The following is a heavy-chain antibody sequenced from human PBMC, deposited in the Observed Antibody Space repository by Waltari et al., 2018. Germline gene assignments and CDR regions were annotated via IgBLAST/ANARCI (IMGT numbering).Heavy chain of an antibody. CDR2: ISYSGNT. CDR3: ARCITARTLGYWFDP. D-gene: IGHD6-6*01. J-gene: IGHJ5*02. Sequence: QVQLQESGPGLVKPSQTLSLTCTVPGGSIISDGYYWSGFRQDPGKGLEWIAYISYSGNTYYNPSLKSRITISVDTSKNQFSLKLSSVTAADTAVYYCARCITARTLGYWFDPWGQGTLVTVSS. V-gene: IGHV4-31*03. CDR1: GGSIISDGYY.